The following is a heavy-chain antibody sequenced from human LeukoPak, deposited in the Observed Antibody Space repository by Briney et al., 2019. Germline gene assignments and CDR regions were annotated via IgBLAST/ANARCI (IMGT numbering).Heavy chain of an antibody. CDR2: IYYSGST. D-gene: IGHD1-1*01. Sequence: SETLSLTCTVSGGSISSSSYYWGWIRQPPGKGLEWIGSIYYSGSTYYNPSLKSRVTISVDTSKNQFSLKLSSVTAADTAVYYCARDAPPVERGPLVGFDYWGQGTLVTVSS. CDR3: ARDAPPVERGPLVGFDY. CDR1: GGSISSSSYY. V-gene: IGHV4-39*07. J-gene: IGHJ4*02.